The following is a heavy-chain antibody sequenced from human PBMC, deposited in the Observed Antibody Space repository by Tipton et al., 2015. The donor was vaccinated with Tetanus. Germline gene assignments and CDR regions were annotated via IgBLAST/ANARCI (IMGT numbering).Heavy chain of an antibody. Sequence: SLRLSCAASGFTFNSYAMSWVRQAPGKGLEWVASISSTSTYIYYADSLKGRFTVSRDNSRNTLYLQLNSLRVEDTAVYYCATARNKVSITRLQYWGPGTLVTVSS. CDR1: GFTFNSYA. V-gene: IGHV3-21*04. J-gene: IGHJ4*02. CDR2: ISSTSTYI. CDR3: ATARNKVSITRLQY. D-gene: IGHD3-10*01.